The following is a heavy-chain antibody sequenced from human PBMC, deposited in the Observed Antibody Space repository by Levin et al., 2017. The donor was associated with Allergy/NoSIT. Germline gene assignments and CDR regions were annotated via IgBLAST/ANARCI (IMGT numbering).Heavy chain of an antibody. J-gene: IGHJ6*02. CDR2: IIPVFGTS. CDR3: ARDRIMITFGGVIGRKYYYYGMDV. CDR1: GGTFSSYA. D-gene: IGHD3-16*02. V-gene: IGHV1-69*13. Sequence: ASVKVSCRPSGGTFSSYAISWVRQAPGQGLEWMGGIIPVFGTSNYAQKFQGKVTITADESTSTAYMELSSLRSEDTAVYYCARDRIMITFGGVIGRKYYYYGMDVWGQGTTVTVSS.